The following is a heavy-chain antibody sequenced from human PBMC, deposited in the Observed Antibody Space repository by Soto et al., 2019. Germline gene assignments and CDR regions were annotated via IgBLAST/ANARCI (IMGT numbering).Heavy chain of an antibody. V-gene: IGHV4-30-2*01. Sequence: SETLSLTCAVSGGSIGSGGYSWSWIRQPPGKGLEWIGYIYHSGSTYYNPSLKSRVTISEDRSKNQFSLKLSSVTAADTAVYYCARVSWSGSYNWFDPCGQGTLVTVSS. D-gene: IGHD3-3*01. J-gene: IGHJ5*02. CDR3: ARVSWSGSYNWFDP. CDR1: GGSIGSGGYS. CDR2: IYHSGST.